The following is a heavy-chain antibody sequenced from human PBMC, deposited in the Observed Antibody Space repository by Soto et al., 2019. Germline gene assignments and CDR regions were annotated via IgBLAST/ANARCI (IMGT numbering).Heavy chain of an antibody. CDR2: IWYDGSNK. D-gene: IGHD5-12*01. Sequence: HPGGSLRLSCAASGFTFSSYSMNWVRQAPGKGLEWVAVIWYDGSNKYYADSVKGRFTVSRDNSKNTLYLQMNSLRAEDTAVYYCARIFSAYDYFDYWGQGTPVTVSS. CDR1: GFTFSSYS. V-gene: IGHV3-33*08. J-gene: IGHJ4*02. CDR3: ARIFSAYDYFDY.